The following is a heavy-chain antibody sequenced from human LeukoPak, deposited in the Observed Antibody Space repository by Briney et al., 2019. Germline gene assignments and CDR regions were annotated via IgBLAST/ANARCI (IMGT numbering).Heavy chain of an antibody. CDR1: GFTFSDYH. V-gene: IGHV3-11*01. J-gene: IGHJ4*02. Sequence: PGGSLRLSCAASGFTFSDYHMSWIRQAPGKGLECISYIRSSGTAIYYADSVKGRFTISRDNAKDSLYLQMNSLRAEDTAVYYCARDHTYYYDSSGYYDDYWGQGTLSPSPQ. CDR2: IRSSGTAI. CDR3: ARDHTYYYDSSGYYDDY. D-gene: IGHD3-22*01.